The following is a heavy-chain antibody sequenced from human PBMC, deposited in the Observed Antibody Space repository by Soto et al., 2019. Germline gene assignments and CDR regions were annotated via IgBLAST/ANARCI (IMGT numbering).Heavy chain of an antibody. J-gene: IGHJ5*02. Sequence: PSETLSLTCTVSGGSISTGDYYWSWIRQAPGKGLEWIAFIFYTGSTYYNPSLKSRVTMSIDTSNNQFSLKLSSVTAADTAVYYCARVQASINWIDPWGQGTLVTVSS. V-gene: IGHV4-30-4*01. CDR2: IFYTGST. CDR3: ARVQASINWIDP. CDR1: GGSISTGDYY. D-gene: IGHD2-21*01.